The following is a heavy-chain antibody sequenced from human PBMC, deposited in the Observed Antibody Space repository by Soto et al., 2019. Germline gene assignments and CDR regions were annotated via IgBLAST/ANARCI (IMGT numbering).Heavy chain of an antibody. CDR2: IYYSWST. V-gene: IGHV4-59*01. CDR3: ARAWGYYFDY. J-gene: IGHJ4*02. Sequence: QVQLQESGPGLVKPSETLSLTCTVSGGSISRYYWSWIRQPQGKVLEWIGYIYYSWSTNYNPSLKSRVTISVDTYKNQFSLKLSSVTAADTAVYYCARAWGYYFDYWGQGTLVTVSS. CDR1: GGSISRYY. D-gene: IGHD3-16*01.